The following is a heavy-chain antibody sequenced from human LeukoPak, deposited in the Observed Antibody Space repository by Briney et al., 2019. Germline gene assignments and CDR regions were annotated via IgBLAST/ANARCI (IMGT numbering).Heavy chain of an antibody. Sequence: GGSLRLSCAASGFTFSSYAMSWVRQAPGRGLEWVSAISGSGGSTYYADSVKGRFTISRDNSKNTLYLQMNSLRAEDTAVYYCAKDITWFGEFLDYWGQGTLVTVSS. D-gene: IGHD3-10*01. V-gene: IGHV3-23*01. CDR2: ISGSGGST. CDR3: AKDITWFGEFLDY. CDR1: GFTFSSYA. J-gene: IGHJ4*02.